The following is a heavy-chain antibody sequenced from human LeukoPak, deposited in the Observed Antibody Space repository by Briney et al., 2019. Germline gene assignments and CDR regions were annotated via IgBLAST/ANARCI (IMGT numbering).Heavy chain of an antibody. D-gene: IGHD1/OR15-1a*01. Sequence: PPQTLSLTCTVSGGSISSYYWSWIRQPAGKGLEWIGRIYTSGSTNYNPSLKSRVTMSVDTSKNQFSLKLSSVTAADTAVYYCARGGAPGNRIDYWGQGTLVTVSS. CDR1: GGSISSYY. J-gene: IGHJ4*02. CDR2: IYTSGST. CDR3: ARGGAPGNRIDY. V-gene: IGHV4-4*07.